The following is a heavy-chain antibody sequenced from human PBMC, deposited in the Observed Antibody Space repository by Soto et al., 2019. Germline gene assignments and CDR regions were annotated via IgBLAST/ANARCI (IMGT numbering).Heavy chain of an antibody. Sequence: SGPTLVNPTQTLTLTCTFSVFSLSTSGMRVSWIRQPPGKALEWLARIDWDDDKFYSTSLKTRLTISKDTSKNQVVLTMTNMDPVDTATYYCARMGYYDSSGYYSYYFDYWGQGTLVTVSS. CDR3: ARMGYYDSSGYYSYYFDY. J-gene: IGHJ4*02. V-gene: IGHV2-70*04. D-gene: IGHD3-22*01. CDR1: VFSLSTSGMR. CDR2: IDWDDDK.